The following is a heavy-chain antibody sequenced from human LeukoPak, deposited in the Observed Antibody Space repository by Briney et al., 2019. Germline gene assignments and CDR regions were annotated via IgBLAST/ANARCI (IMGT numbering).Heavy chain of an antibody. CDR3: AKDLDIVVVPAAGGDAFDI. J-gene: IGHJ3*02. CDR2: ISGSGGST. Sequence: GGSLRLSCAASGFTFSSYAMSWVRQAPGKGLEWVSAISGSGGSTYYADSVKGRFTISRDNSKNTLYLQMNSLRAEDTAVYYCAKDLDIVVVPAAGGDAFDIWGQGTMVTVSS. CDR1: GFTFSSYA. D-gene: IGHD2-2*01. V-gene: IGHV3-23*01.